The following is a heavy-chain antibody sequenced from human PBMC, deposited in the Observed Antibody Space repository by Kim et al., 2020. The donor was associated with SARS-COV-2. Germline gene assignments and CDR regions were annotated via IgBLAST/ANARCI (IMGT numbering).Heavy chain of an antibody. V-gene: IGHV3-23*01. CDR2: ISGSGGST. D-gene: IGHD3-3*01. Sequence: GGSLRLSCAASGFTFSSYAMSWVRQAPGKGLEWVSAISGSGGSTYYADSVKGRFTISRDNSKNTLYLQMNSLRAEDTAVYYCAKTRSVDYDFWSGYSSPYYFDYWGQGTLVTVSS. CDR3: AKTRSVDYDFWSGYSSPYYFDY. CDR1: GFTFSSYA. J-gene: IGHJ4*02.